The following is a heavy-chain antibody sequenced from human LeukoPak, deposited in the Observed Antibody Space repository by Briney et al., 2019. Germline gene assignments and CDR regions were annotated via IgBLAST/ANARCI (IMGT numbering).Heavy chain of an antibody. CDR1: GGSISSGGYY. J-gene: IGHJ6*02. Sequence: SQTLSLTCTVSGGSISSGGYYWSWVRQHPGKGLEWIGYIYYSGSTYYNPSLKSRVTKSVDTSKNQFSLKLSSVTAADTAVYYCARGWRLPHYYGMDVWGQGTTVTVSS. V-gene: IGHV4-31*03. CDR2: IYYSGST. CDR3: ARGWRLPHYYGMDV. D-gene: IGHD2-21*02.